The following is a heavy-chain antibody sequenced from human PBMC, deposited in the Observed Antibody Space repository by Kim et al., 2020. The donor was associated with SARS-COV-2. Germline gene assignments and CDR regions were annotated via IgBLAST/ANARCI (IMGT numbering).Heavy chain of an antibody. J-gene: IGHJ4*02. D-gene: IGHD3-22*01. V-gene: IGHV3-30-3*01. CDR2: ISYDGSNK. CDR3: ASPGFTMMGY. Sequence: GGSLRLSCAASGFTFSSYAMHWVRQAPGKGLEWVAVISYDGSNKYYADSVKGRFTISRDNSKNTLYLQMNSLRAEDTAMYYCASPGFTMMGYWGQGTLVTVSS. CDR1: GFTFSSYA.